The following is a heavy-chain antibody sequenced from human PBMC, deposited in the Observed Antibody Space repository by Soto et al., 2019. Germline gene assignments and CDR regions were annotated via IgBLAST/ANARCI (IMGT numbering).Heavy chain of an antibody. CDR2: ISYDGSNK. D-gene: IGHD3-22*01. CDR3: ARDSLVYYYDSSGLFDY. V-gene: IGHV3-30-3*01. CDR1: GFTFSSYA. Sequence: QVQLVESGGGVVQPGRSLRLSCAASGFTFSSYAMHWVRQAPGKGLEWVAVISYDGSNKYYADSVKGRFTISRDNSKNTLYLQMNSLRAEDTAVYYCARDSLVYYYDSSGLFDYWGQGTLVTVSS. J-gene: IGHJ4*02.